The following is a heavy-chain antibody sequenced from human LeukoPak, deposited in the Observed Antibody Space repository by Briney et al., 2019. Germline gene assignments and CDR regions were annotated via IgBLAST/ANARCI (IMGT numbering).Heavy chain of an antibody. D-gene: IGHD3-10*01. CDR2: IYHSGST. V-gene: IGHV4-4*02. J-gene: IGHJ4*02. Sequence: PSETLSLTCAVSGGSISSSNWWSWVRQPPGKGLEWIGEIYHSGSTNYNPSLKSRVTISVDKSKNQFSLKLSSVTAADTAVYYCASHGGWAYGSGSSHYWGQGTLVTVSS. CDR3: ASHGGWAYGSGSSHY. CDR1: GGSISSSNW.